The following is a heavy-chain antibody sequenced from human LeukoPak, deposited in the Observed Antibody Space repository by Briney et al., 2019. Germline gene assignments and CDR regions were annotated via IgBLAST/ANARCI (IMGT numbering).Heavy chain of an antibody. J-gene: IGHJ4*02. V-gene: IGHV4-39*01. CDR3: ARRGGGSWYYFDY. CDR1: GGSISSSSSY. CDR2: IYYSGST. D-gene: IGHD2-15*01. Sequence: SETLSLTCTVSGGSISSSSSYWDWIRQPPGKGLEWIGNIYYSGSTNYNASLKSRVTISVGTSKNQFSLKLSSVTAADTALYYCARRGGGSWYYFDYWGQGTLVTVSS.